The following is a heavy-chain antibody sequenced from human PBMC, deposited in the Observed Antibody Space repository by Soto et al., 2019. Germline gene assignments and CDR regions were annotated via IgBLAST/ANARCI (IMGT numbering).Heavy chain of an antibody. CDR1: GFTFSSYA. CDR3: ARMVTSDPGYQLLRSRLGYGMDV. J-gene: IGHJ6*01. D-gene: IGHD2-2*01. Sequence: QVQLVESGGGVVQPGRSLRLSCAASGFTFSSYAMHWVRQAPGKGLEWVAVISYDGSNKYYADSVKGRFTISRDNSKNTLYLQMNSLRAEDTAVYYCARMVTSDPGYQLLRSRLGYGMDVW. V-gene: IGHV3-30-3*01. CDR2: ISYDGSNK.